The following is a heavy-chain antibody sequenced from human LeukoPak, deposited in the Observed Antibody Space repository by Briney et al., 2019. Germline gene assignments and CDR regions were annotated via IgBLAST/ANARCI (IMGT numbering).Heavy chain of an antibody. V-gene: IGHV5-51*01. J-gene: IGHJ4*02. CDR2: IYPGDSDS. Sequence: GESLKISCKGSGYSFNTYWLGWVRQMSGKGLEWMGIIYPGDSDSRDSPSFQGQVTISADKSISTAYLQWSSLKASDTAMYYCARLLWNGRGVDYWGQGTLVTVSS. D-gene: IGHD1-1*01. CDR1: GYSFNTYW. CDR3: ARLLWNGRGVDY.